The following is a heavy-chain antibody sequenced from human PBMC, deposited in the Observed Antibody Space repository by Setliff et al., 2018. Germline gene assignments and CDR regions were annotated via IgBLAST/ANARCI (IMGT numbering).Heavy chain of an antibody. CDR1: GFTFSSYS. J-gene: IGHJ6*03. CDR3: ARGGGYYYYYMDV. D-gene: IGHD3-16*01. Sequence: GGSLRLSCAASGFTFSSYSMNWVRQAPGKGLEWVSYISSSSSTIYYADSVKGRSTISRDNAKNSLYLQMNSLRAEDTAVYYCARGGGYYYYYMDVWGKGTTVTVSS. CDR2: ISSSSSTI. V-gene: IGHV3-48*01.